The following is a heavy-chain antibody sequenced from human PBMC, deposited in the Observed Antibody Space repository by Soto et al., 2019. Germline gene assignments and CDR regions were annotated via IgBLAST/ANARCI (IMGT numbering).Heavy chain of an antibody. J-gene: IGHJ6*02. Sequence: SGTLSLTCTVSGGSISSGGYYWTWIRPHPGKGLEWIGYNYYSGITYYNPSLKSRVTISLDTSKNQFSLKLSSVTAADTAVYYCARGSSIAGLYYGMDVWGQGTTVTVSS. CDR3: ARGSSIAGLYYGMDV. CDR1: GGSISSGGYY. CDR2: NYYSGIT. V-gene: IGHV4-31*03. D-gene: IGHD6-6*01.